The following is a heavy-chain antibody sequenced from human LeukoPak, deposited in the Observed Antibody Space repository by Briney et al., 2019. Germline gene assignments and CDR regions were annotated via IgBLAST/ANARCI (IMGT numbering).Heavy chain of an antibody. D-gene: IGHD3-10*01. V-gene: IGHV1-69*05. CDR1: GGTFSSYA. J-gene: IGHJ4*02. Sequence: ASVKVSCKASGGTFSSYAISWVRQAPGQGLEWMGGIIPIFGTANYAQKFQGRVTITRDTSASTAYMELSSLRSEDTAVYYCARVVFGSNAFDYWGQGTLVTVSS. CDR3: ARVVFGSNAFDY. CDR2: IIPIFGTA.